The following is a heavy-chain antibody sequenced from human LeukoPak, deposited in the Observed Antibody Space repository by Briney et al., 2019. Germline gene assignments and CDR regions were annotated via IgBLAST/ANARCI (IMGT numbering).Heavy chain of an antibody. CDR2: ISSNGGST. CDR1: GFTFSSYA. J-gene: IGHJ4*02. CDR3: VKAEGWLSY. V-gene: IGHV3-64D*06. D-gene: IGHD5-12*01. Sequence: GGSLRLSCSASGFTFSSYAMHWVRQAPGKGLEYVSAISSNGGSTYYADSVKGRFTISTDHSKHTLYLQMSSLRGEDPGVYYCVKAEGWLSYWGQGTLVTVSS.